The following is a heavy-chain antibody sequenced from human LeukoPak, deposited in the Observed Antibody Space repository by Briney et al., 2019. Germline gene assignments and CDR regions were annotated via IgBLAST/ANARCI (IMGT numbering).Heavy chain of an antibody. J-gene: IGHJ4*02. CDR3: AKDTSIGRYCTNDVCSSFDY. CDR2: ISDTGATT. V-gene: IGHV3-23*01. D-gene: IGHD2-8*01. CDR1: GFTYISYA. Sequence: GGSLRLSCAGSGFTYISYAMSWVRQAPGKGLEWVSAISDTGATTYDADSVKGRFTISIDNSRSTLYLQMNSLRAEDTALYYCAKDTSIGRYCTNDVCSSFDYWGQGTLVTVSS.